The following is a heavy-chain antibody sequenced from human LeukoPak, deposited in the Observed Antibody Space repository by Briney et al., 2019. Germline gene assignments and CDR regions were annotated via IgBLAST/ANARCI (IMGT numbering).Heavy chain of an antibody. CDR1: GFTFSTYE. V-gene: IGHV3-48*03. D-gene: IGHD3-3*01. Sequence: GGSLRLSCAAAGFTFSTYEMNWVRQAPGKGLEWVSYISSSGSTIYYADSVKGRFTISRDNAKNSLYLQMNSLRAGDTAVYYCARESALYDFWSGYYPPYDAFDIWGQGTMVTVSS. J-gene: IGHJ3*02. CDR3: ARESALYDFWSGYYPPYDAFDI. CDR2: ISSSGSTI.